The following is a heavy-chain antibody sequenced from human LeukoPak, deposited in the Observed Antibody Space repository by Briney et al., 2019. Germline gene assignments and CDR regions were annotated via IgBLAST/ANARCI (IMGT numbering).Heavy chain of an antibody. Sequence: ASVKVSCKVSGYTLTEISMHWVRQAPGKGLEWMGGFDPEDGETIYAQKFQGRVTMTEDTSTDTAYMELSSLRSEDTAVYYCATAFGPLGSGSYLDYWGQGTLVTVSS. V-gene: IGHV1-24*01. D-gene: IGHD1-26*01. J-gene: IGHJ4*02. CDR1: GYTLTEIS. CDR3: ATAFGPLGSGSYLDY. CDR2: FDPEDGET.